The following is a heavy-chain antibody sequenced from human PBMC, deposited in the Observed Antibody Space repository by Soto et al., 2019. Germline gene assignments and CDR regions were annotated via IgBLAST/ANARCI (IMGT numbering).Heavy chain of an antibody. CDR3: ARYYFDSSGYSNWFDP. Sequence: SETLSLTCTVSGGSISSGEYYWSWIRQPPGKGLEWIGYIYYSGSTYYNPSLKSRVTISVDTSNNQFSLKLSSVTAADTAVYYCARYYFDSSGYSNWFDPWGQGTLVTVS. D-gene: IGHD3-22*01. J-gene: IGHJ5*02. V-gene: IGHV4-30-4*01. CDR1: GGSISSGEYY. CDR2: IYYSGST.